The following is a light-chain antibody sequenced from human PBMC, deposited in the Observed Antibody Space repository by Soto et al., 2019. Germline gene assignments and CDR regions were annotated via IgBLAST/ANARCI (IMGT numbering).Light chain of an antibody. V-gene: IGKV3-20*01. Sequence: EIVLTQSPVTLSLSPGDSAALSCRASQTLRGNYFAWYQQIPGQPPRLLVYGPSGRATGVPDRFSGSGSRTVSNLTIRGVEPEDFAIYYCHQFGSSPFTFGPGTKVNMK. CDR1: QTLRGNY. CDR3: HQFGSSPFT. J-gene: IGKJ3*01. CDR2: GPS.